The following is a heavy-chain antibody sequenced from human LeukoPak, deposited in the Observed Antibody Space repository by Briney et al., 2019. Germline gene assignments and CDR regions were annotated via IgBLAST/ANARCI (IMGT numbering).Heavy chain of an antibody. CDR1: GFSLSTTGMR. V-gene: IGHV2-70*04. CDR2: IDWDDEK. J-gene: IGHJ4*02. Sequence: SGPTLVNPTQTLTLTCTFSGFSLSTTGMRVSWIRQPPGKALEWLARIDWDDEKFYSASLKTRLTIAKDTSKNQVVLTVTNVDPVDTATYYCARHSNYDYYFGNWGQGALDSVSS. CDR3: ARHSNYDYYFGN. D-gene: IGHD4-11*01.